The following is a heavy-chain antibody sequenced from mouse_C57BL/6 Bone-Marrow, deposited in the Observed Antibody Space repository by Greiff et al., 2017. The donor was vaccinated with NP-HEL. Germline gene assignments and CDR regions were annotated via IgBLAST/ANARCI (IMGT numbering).Heavy chain of an antibody. D-gene: IGHD1-1*01. J-gene: IGHJ4*01. CDR2: IWSDGST. Sequence: VKLMESGPGLVAPSQSLSITCTVSGFSLTSYGVHWVRQPPGKGLEWLVVIWSDGSTTYNSALKSRLSISKDNSKSQVFLKMNSLQTDDTAMYYCARHALFYGSSYNYAMDYWGQGTSVTVSS. CDR1: GFSLTSYG. CDR3: ARHALFYGSSYNYAMDY. V-gene: IGHV2-6-1*01.